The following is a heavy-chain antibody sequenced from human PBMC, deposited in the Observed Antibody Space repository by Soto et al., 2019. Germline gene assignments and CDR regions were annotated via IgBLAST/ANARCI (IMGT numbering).Heavy chain of an antibody. J-gene: IGHJ4*02. CDR2: ISGSGGST. V-gene: IGHV3-23*01. CDR3: AKAPGRDGYNPQGY. CDR1: GFTFSSYA. Sequence: PGGSLRLSCAASGFTFSSYAMSWVRQAPGKGLEWVSAISGSGGSTYYADSVKGRFTISRDNSKNTLYLQMNSLRAEDTAVYYCAKAPGRDGYNPQGYWGQGTLVTVSS. D-gene: IGHD5-12*01.